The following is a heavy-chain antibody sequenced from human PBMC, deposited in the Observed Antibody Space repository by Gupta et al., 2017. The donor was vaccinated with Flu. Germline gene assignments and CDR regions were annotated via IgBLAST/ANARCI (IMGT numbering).Heavy chain of an antibody. V-gene: IGHV1-69-2*01. D-gene: IGHD2-2*01. J-gene: IGHJ5*02. CDR2: VDPEDGET. Sequence: MHWGRQAPGKGLEWMGLVDPEDGETIFAEKFQGRVSMTADTSKGTVSMDLGSLTPDDTAVYYCARAMSSPGDDWFDHWGQGTLVIVSS. CDR3: ARAMSSPGDDWFDH.